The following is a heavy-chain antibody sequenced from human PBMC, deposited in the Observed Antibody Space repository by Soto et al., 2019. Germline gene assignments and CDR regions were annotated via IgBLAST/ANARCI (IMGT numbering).Heavy chain of an antibody. Sequence: GAAVKVSCKASGCTFTRYYMHWVRQAPGQGLEWMGIINPSGGSTSYAQKFQGRVTMTRDTSTSTVYMELSSLRSEDTAVYYCARDRPAAYYDFWSGYPRAPDYWGQGTLVTVSS. CDR3: ARDRPAAYYDFWSGYPRAPDY. D-gene: IGHD3-3*01. J-gene: IGHJ4*02. CDR2: INPSGGST. CDR1: GCTFTRYY. V-gene: IGHV1-46*01.